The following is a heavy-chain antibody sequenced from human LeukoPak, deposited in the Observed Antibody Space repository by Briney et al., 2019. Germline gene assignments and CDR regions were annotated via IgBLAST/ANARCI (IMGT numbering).Heavy chain of an antibody. CDR2: IIPIFGTA. J-gene: IGHJ4*02. V-gene: IGHV1-69*06. CDR1: GGTFSSYA. CDR3: ARGRGYSYGYVDY. D-gene: IGHD5-18*01. Sequence: SVKVSCKASGGTFSSYAISWARQAPGQGLEWMGGIIPIFGTANYAQKFQGRVTITADKSTSTAYMELSSLRSEDTAVYYCARGRGYSYGYVDYWGQGTLVTVSS.